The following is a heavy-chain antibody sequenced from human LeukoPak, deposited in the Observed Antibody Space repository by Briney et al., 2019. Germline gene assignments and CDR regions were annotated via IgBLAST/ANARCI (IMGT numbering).Heavy chain of an antibody. V-gene: IGHV3-33*01. J-gene: IGHJ4*02. D-gene: IGHD1-26*01. Sequence: GGSLRLSCAASGFTFSSYDMHWVRQAPGKGLEWVAIIWFDGSNKYYTDSVKGRFTISRDNSKNTVSLQMNSLRAEDTAVYYCARGGGYGPFDYWGQGTQVTVSS. CDR3: ARGGGYGPFDY. CDR2: IWFDGSNK. CDR1: GFTFSSYD.